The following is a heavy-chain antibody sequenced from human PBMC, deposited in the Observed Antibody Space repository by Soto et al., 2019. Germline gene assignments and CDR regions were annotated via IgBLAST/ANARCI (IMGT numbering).Heavy chain of an antibody. CDR2: INPNGGST. V-gene: IGHV1-46*01. D-gene: IGHD2-21*01. J-gene: IGHJ4*02. Sequence: QVQLVQSGAEVKKPGASVKVSCKASGYIFIHYYIHWVRQAPGQGLEWMAIINPNGGSTNYAQKFQGRVPVTSDTSTSKGSMGLNSLGSGGTAVVFCARSLLQGDFWGQGTLVTVSS. CDR3: ARSLLQGDF. CDR1: GYIFIHYY.